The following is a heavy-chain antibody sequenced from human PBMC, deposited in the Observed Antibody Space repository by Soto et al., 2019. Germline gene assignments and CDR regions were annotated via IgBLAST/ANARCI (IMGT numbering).Heavy chain of an antibody. V-gene: IGHV3-15*01. Sequence: GGSLRLSCAASGFTFSNAWMSWVRQAPGKGLEWVGRIKSKTDGGTTDYAAPVKGRFTISRDDSKNTLYLQMNTLKNEDTAVYYCTTDSWGAVPWPEAGYWGQGTQVTVSS. CDR3: TTDSWGAVPWPEAGY. CDR2: IKSKTDGGTT. CDR1: GFTFSNAW. D-gene: IGHD1-26*01. J-gene: IGHJ4*02.